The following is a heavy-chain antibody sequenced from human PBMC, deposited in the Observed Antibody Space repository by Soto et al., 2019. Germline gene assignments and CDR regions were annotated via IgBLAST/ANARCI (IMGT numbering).Heavy chain of an antibody. CDR1: GGTFSSYA. CDR3: ARDMPRGAGGVNWFDP. CDR2: IIPIFGTA. J-gene: IGHJ5*02. V-gene: IGHV1-69*06. D-gene: IGHD1-26*01. Sequence: SVKVSCKASGGTFSSYAISWVRQAPGQGLEWMGGIIPIFGTANYAQKFQGRVTITADKSTSTAYMELSSLRSEDTAVYYCARDMPRGAGGVNWFDPWGQGTLVTVSS.